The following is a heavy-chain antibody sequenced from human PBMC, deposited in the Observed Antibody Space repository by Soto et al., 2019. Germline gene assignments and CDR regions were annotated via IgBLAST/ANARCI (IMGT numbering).Heavy chain of an antibody. D-gene: IGHD3-3*02. CDR1: GGSFSIHY. CDR2: IYYTGST. Sequence: SETLSLTCTVPGGSFSIHYWSWIRQPPGKGLQWIGYIYYTGSTNYNPSLKGRVTISVDTSKKQFSLSLNSVTAADTAVYFCARDISSSRSPEYDLWGQGSPVTVSS. J-gene: IGHJ5*02. V-gene: IGHV4-59*11. CDR3: ARDISSSRSPEYDL.